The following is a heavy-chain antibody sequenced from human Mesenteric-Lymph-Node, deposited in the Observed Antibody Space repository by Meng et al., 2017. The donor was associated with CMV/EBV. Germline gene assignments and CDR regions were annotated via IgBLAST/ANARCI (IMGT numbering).Heavy chain of an antibody. J-gene: IGHJ5*02. CDR3: ARGGDGLNWFDP. CDR2: IYYSGST. V-gene: IGHV4-59*01. CDR1: GGSMSGYY. D-gene: IGHD2-21*01. Sequence: SQTLSLTCTVSGGSMSGYYWNWIRQLPGKGLEWIGSIYYSGSTNYNPSLKSRVTISVDTSKNLFTLKLSSVTATDTAVYYCARGGDGLNWFDPWGQGTLVTVSS.